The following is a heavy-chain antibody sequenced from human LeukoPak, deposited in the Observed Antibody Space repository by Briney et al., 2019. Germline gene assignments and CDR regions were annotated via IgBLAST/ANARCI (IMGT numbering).Heavy chain of an antibody. CDR2: ISWNSGSM. CDR1: GFTFDDYA. J-gene: IGHJ4*02. CDR3: ATRRDGYNEFDY. Sequence: GGSLRLSCAASGFTFDDYAMHWVRQAPGKGLEWVSGISWNSGSMGYADSVKGRFTISRDSAKNSLYLQMNSLRAEDTALYYCATRRDGYNEFDYWGQGTLVTVSS. D-gene: IGHD5-24*01. V-gene: IGHV3-9*01.